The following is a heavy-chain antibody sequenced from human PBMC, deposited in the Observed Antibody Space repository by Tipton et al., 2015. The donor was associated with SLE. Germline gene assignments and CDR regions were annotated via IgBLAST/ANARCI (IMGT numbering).Heavy chain of an antibody. J-gene: IGHJ1*01. CDR3: ARHYTLFQQ. CDR2: SYYTGST. Sequence: TLSLTCQVSGGSINGHYCISNRQLPAKELEWIGDSYYTGSTNYNPSLNSRVTISVDASKNQFSLNLNSVTAADTAVYYCARHYTLFQQWGQRILVTVP. CDR1: GGSINGHY. V-gene: IGHV4-59*08. D-gene: IGHD3-3*01.